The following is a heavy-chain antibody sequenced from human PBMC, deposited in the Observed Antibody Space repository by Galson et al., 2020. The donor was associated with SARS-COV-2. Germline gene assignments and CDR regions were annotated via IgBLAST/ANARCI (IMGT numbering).Heavy chain of an antibody. CDR2: IYPGDSVT. CDR3: ARSAGTSMATAYD. Sequence: GESLKISCKGSGYNFASYWIGWVRQMPGKGLEWMGIIYPGDSVTRYSPSFQGQVTISADKSISTAYLQWSSLKASDTAMYYCARSAGTSMATAYDWGQGTLVTVSA. CDR1: GYNFASYW. J-gene: IGHJ4*02. D-gene: IGHD5-18*01. V-gene: IGHV5-51*01.